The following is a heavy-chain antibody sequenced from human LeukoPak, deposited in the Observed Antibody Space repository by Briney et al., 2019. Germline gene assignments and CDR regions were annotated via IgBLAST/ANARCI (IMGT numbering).Heavy chain of an antibody. CDR2: INHSGST. J-gene: IGHJ6*02. V-gene: IGHV4-34*01. D-gene: IGHD5-12*01. CDR3: ARDPGSGTADDYIMDV. Sequence: SETLSLTCAVYGGSFSGYYWSWIRQPPGKGLEWIGEINHSGSTNYNPSLKSRVTISVDTSKNQVSLKLTSVTAADTAVYYCARDPGSGTADDYIMDVWGQGTTVTVSS. CDR1: GGSFSGYY.